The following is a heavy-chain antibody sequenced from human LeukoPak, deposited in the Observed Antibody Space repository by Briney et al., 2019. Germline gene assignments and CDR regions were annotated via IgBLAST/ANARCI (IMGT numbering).Heavy chain of an antibody. J-gene: IGHJ4*02. CDR3: ARAVTMVKTGFDY. CDR1: GGTFSSYA. D-gene: IGHD3-10*01. CDR2: IIPVFGTT. Sequence: SVKVSCKASGGTFSSYAISWVRQAPGQGLEWVGGIIPVFGTTNYAQKFQDRVTITADESTSTAYMELSSLRSDDTAVYYCARAVTMVKTGFDYWGQGTLVTVSS. V-gene: IGHV1-69*13.